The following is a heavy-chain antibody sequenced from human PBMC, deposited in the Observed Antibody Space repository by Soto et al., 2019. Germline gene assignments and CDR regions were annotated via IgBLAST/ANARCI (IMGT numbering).Heavy chain of an antibody. CDR1: GVTFSSYA. CDR2: IIPIFGTA. J-gene: IGHJ6*02. CDR3: ARFDPRYYYYGMDV. Sequence: ASVKFSCKASGVTFSSYAISWVRQAPGQGLEWMGGIIPIFGTANYAQKFKGRVTITADESTSTADMEMSSLRSEDTAVYYCARFDPRYYYYGMDVWGQGTTGTVSS. V-gene: IGHV1-69*13.